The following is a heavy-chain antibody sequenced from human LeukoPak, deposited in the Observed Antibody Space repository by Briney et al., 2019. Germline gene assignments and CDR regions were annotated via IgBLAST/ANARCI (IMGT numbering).Heavy chain of an antibody. J-gene: IGHJ4*02. V-gene: IGHV3-30*02. D-gene: IGHD1-26*01. Sequence: GVSLRLSCAASGFTFSSYGMHWVRQAPGKGLEWVAFIRYDGSNKYYADSVKGRFTISRDNSKNTLYLQMNSLRAEDTAVYYCAKDGIVGATKKGGFDYWGQGTLVTVSS. CDR2: IRYDGSNK. CDR3: AKDGIVGATKKGGFDY. CDR1: GFTFSSYG.